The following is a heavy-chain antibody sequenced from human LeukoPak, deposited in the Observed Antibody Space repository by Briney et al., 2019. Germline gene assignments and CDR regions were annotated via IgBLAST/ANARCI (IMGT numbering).Heavy chain of an antibody. CDR1: GYSFTSYW. CDR2: IYPGDSDT. V-gene: IGHV5-51*01. Sequence: GESLKISCKGSGYSFTSYWIGWVRQMPGKGLEWMGIIYPGDSDTRYSPSFQGQVTISADKSISTAYLQWSSLKASDTAMYYCARAYCGGDCYFYRLFDYWGQGTLVTVSS. D-gene: IGHD2-21*02. CDR3: ARAYCGGDCYFYRLFDY. J-gene: IGHJ4*02.